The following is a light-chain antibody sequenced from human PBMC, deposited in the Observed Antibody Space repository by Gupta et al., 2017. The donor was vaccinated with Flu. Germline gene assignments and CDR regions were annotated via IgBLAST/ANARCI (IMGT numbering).Light chain of an antibody. CDR2: DES. J-gene: IGLJ2*01. V-gene: IGLV3-21*02. CDR3: KVWDSRSGHDV. Sequence: SYVLTQSPSVSVAPGQTATITCGGNNIGSKSVHWYQQKPGQAPVVVVCDESDRPSGIPERGACSHSGNKATRKISRVEAGEEADEYCKVWDSRSGHDVFGGGTKMTVL. CDR1: NIGSKS.